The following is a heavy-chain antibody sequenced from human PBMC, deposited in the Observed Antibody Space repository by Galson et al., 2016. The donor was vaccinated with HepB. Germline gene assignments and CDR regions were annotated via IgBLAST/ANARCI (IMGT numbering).Heavy chain of an antibody. CDR2: IDWDEDK. D-gene: IGHD7-27*01. CDR1: GFSLSTSGMC. V-gene: IGHV2-70*11. CDR3: ARTKNWGRGNYFDY. Sequence: PALVTPTQTLTLTCTFSGFSLSTSGMCVSWIRQPPGKALEWLARIDWDEDKYYSTSLNTRLTIPKDTSKNQVVLTMTNMDPVDTATYYCARTKNWGRGNYFDYWGQGTLVTVSS. J-gene: IGHJ4*02.